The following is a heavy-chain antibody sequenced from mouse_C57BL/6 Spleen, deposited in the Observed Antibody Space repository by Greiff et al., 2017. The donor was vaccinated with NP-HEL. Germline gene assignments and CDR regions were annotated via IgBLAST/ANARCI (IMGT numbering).Heavy chain of an antibody. Sequence: VQLQQPGAELVKPGASVKLSCKASGYTFTSYWMHWVKQRPGQGLEWIGMIHPNSGSTNYNEKFKSKATLTVDKSSSPAYMQLSSLTSEDSAVYYCARPYYSNYFYAMDYWGQGTSVTVSS. D-gene: IGHD2-5*01. J-gene: IGHJ4*01. CDR3: ARPYYSNYFYAMDY. V-gene: IGHV1-64*01. CDR1: GYTFTSYW. CDR2: IHPNSGST.